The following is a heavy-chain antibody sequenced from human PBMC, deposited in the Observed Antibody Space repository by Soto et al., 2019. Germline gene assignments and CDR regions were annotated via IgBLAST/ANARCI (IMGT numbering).Heavy chain of an antibody. CDR1: GFTFSSYA. CDR3: AKVGYYASSGYYLGYYYGMDV. J-gene: IGHJ6*02. V-gene: IGHV3-23*01. CDR2: ISGSGGST. D-gene: IGHD3-22*01. Sequence: PGGSLRLSCAASGFTFSSYAMSWVRQAPGKGLEWVSAISGSGGSTYYADSVKGRFTISRDNSKNTLYLQMNSLRAEDTAVYYCAKVGYYASSGYYLGYYYGMDVWGQGTTVTVSS.